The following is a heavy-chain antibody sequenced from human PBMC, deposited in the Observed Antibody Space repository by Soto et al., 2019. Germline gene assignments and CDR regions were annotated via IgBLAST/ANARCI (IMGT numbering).Heavy chain of an antibody. Sequence: GGSLRLSCAASGFTFSSYEMNWVRQAPGKGLEWVSYISSSGSTIYYADSVKGRFTISRDDAKNSLYLQMNSLRAEDTAVYYCARVYYDILTGYYGPFDYWGQGTLVTVSS. V-gene: IGHV3-48*03. D-gene: IGHD3-9*01. CDR3: ARVYYDILTGYYGPFDY. J-gene: IGHJ4*02. CDR1: GFTFSSYE. CDR2: ISSSGSTI.